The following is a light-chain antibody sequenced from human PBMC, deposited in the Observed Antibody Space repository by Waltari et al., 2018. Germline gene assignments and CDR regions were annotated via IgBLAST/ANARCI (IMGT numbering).Light chain of an antibody. Sequence: EIVMTQSPDSLAVSLGERAASNCKSSRSVLYNSNHKNYLAWYQQKPRQPPKLLMNWASSRESGVPDRFSGSGSGTDFTLTISSLQAEDVAVYYCQQYYSSPISFGQGTRLEIK. J-gene: IGKJ5*01. V-gene: IGKV4-1*01. CDR3: QQYYSSPIS. CDR2: WAS. CDR1: RSVLYNSNHKNY.